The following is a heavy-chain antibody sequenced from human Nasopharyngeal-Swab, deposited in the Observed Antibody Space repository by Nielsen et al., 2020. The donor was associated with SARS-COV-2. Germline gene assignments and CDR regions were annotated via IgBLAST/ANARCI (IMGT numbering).Heavy chain of an antibody. CDR3: ARQPPMTYDFWSGYYSSDYGMDV. D-gene: IGHD3-3*01. CDR2: IYYSGST. J-gene: IGHJ6*02. CDR1: GGSISSYY. V-gene: IGHV4-59*01. Sequence: SETLSLTCTVSGGSISSYYWSWIRQPPGKGLEWIGYIYYSGSTNYNPSLKSRVTISVDTSKNQFSLKLSSVTAADTAVYYCARQPPMTYDFWSGYYSSDYGMDVWGQGTTVTVSS.